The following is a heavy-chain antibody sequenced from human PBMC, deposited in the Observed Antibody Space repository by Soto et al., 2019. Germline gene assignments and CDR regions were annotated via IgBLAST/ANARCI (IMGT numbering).Heavy chain of an antibody. Sequence: SVKVSCKASGGSFSTYGINWVRLPPGQGLEWMGGIIPKFGTTNYAQKFQGRVTITADESTNTAYMELNYLRSEDTAVYFCARELDPYYGGNSLSLDYWGQGTLVTVSS. CDR2: IIPKFGTT. V-gene: IGHV1-69*13. J-gene: IGHJ4*02. CDR3: ARELDPYYGGNSLSLDY. CDR1: GGSFSTYG. D-gene: IGHD4-17*01.